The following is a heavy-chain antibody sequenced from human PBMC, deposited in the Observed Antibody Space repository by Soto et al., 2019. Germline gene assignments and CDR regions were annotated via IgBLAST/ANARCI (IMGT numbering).Heavy chain of an antibody. CDR1: GYTFTDYY. Sequence: QVQLVQSGAEVKKPGASVRVSCKASGYTFTDYYLHWVRQAPGQGLEWMGWINPITGDTKSTQKFQARVTMTSDTSIGTASLELTSLTSDDTAVYYCARVTSFQDGMDVWGQGTTVSVS. D-gene: IGHD2-2*01. CDR3: ARVTSFQDGMDV. J-gene: IGHJ6*02. CDR2: INPITGDT. V-gene: IGHV1-2*02.